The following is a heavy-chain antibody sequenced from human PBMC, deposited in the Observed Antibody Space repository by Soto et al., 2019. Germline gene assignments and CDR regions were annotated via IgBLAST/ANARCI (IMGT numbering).Heavy chain of an antibody. J-gene: IGHJ3*02. Sequence: GGSLRLSCAASGFTFSSYGMHWVRQAPGKGLEWVAVISYDGSNKYYADSVKGRFTISRDNSKNTLYLQMNSLRAEDTAVYYCARLDYGADAFDIWGQGTMVTVSS. CDR1: GFTFSSYG. CDR3: ARLDYGADAFDI. CDR2: ISYDGSNK. V-gene: IGHV3-30*03. D-gene: IGHD4-17*01.